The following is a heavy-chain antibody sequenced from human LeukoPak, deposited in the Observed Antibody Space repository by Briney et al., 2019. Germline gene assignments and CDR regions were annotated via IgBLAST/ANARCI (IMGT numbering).Heavy chain of an antibody. J-gene: IGHJ4*02. CDR3: ARDHLAYCGGDCHTPAY. CDR1: GFTFSSYA. CDR2: ISYDGSNK. V-gene: IGHV3-30*04. Sequence: PGGSLRLSCAASGFTFSSYAMSWVRQAPGKGLEWVAVISYDGSNKYYADSVKGRFTISRDNSKNTLYLQMNSLRAEDTAVYYCARDHLAYCGGDCHTPAYWGQGTLVTVSS. D-gene: IGHD2-21*02.